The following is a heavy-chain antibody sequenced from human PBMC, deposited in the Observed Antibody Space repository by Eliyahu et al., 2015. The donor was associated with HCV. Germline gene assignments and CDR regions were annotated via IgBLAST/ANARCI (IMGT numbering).Heavy chain of an antibody. Sequence: QVQLQESGPGLVKPSQTLSLTCTVSGGSIXGGNXYWSWIRQHPGKGLEWIGYIYYSGSTYYNPSLKSRVIISVDTSKNQFSLKLSSVTAADTAVYYCARVGTYYYDSSGYPDYWGQGTLVTVSS. CDR1: GGSIXGGNXY. CDR2: IYYSGST. J-gene: IGHJ4*02. V-gene: IGHV4-31*03. D-gene: IGHD3-22*01. CDR3: ARVGTYYYDSSGYPDY.